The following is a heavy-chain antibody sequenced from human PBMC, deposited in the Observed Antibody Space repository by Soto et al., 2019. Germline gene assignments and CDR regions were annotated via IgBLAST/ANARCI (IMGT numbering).Heavy chain of an antibody. Sequence: QVQLQQWGAGLLKPSETLSLTCAVYGGSFSGYYWSWIRQPPGKGLEWIGEINHSGSSNYNPSPNSRVTISVDTARNQFSLKLIPVTAADTSVYYCARVGSGNWFDPWGQGTLVTV. CDR2: INHSGSS. CDR1: GGSFSGYY. V-gene: IGHV4-34*01. CDR3: ARVGSGNWFDP. J-gene: IGHJ5*02. D-gene: IGHD1-26*01.